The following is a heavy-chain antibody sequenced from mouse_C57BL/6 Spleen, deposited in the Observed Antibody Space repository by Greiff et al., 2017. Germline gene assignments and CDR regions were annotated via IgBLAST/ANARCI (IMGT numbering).Heavy chain of an antibody. Sequence: EVQLQESGPGMVKPSPSLSLTCTVTGYSITSGYDWHWIRHFPGNKLEWMGYISYSGSTNYNPSLKSRISITHDTSKNHFFLKLNSVTTEDTATYYCARDGNHRGFAYWGQGTLVTVSA. CDR1: GYSITSGYD. J-gene: IGHJ3*01. CDR3: ARDGNHRGFAY. CDR2: ISYSGST. V-gene: IGHV3-1*01. D-gene: IGHD2-1*01.